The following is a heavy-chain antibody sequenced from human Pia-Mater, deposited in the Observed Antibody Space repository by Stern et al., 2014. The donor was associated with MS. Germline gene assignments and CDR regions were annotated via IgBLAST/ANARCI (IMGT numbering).Heavy chain of an antibody. V-gene: IGHV3-23*04. D-gene: IGHD3-22*01. CDR2: ISNSGDYT. CDR3: AKAYFYDSSGNFYY. CDR1: GFTFSRYA. J-gene: IGHJ4*02. Sequence: EVQLVESGGGLVQPGGSLRLSCAASGFTFSRYAMTWVRQAPGQGLEGVSAISNSGDYTYHADSVKGRFSISRDNSKNTLYLQMNSLRADDTAVYYCAKAYFYDSSGNFYYWGQGTLVTVSS.